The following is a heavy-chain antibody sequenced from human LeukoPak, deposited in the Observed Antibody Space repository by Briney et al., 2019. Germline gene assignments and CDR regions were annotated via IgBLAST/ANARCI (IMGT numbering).Heavy chain of an antibody. D-gene: IGHD5-12*01. Sequence: PGGSLRLSCAASGFTFSSNWLHWVGQAPGRGLVGFSRINSDGSSTSYADSVKGRFTISRDNAKNTLYLQMNSLRAGDTAVYYCARLSGYYYYYGMDVWGKGTTVTVSS. J-gene: IGHJ6*04. V-gene: IGHV3-74*01. CDR2: INSDGSST. CDR3: ARLSGYYYYYGMDV. CDR1: GFTFSSNW.